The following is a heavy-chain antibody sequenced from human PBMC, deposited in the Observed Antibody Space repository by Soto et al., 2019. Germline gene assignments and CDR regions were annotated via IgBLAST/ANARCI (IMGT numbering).Heavy chain of an antibody. CDR3: ATYCSSTSCPPAFDS. Sequence: PGGSLRLSCAASGFTFSNHAMNWVRQAPGKGLEWVSVISGSGDTSYADSVKGRITISRDNSKNSPYLQMNSLRAEDTAVYYCATYCSSTSCPPAFDSWGQGTMVTVSS. CDR1: GFTFSNHA. D-gene: IGHD2-2*01. J-gene: IGHJ3*02. V-gene: IGHV3-23*01. CDR2: ISGSGDT.